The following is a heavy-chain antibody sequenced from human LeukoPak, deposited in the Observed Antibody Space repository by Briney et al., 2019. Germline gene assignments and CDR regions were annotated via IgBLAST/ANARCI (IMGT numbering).Heavy chain of an antibody. CDR1: GITFSSYG. J-gene: IGHJ3*02. Sequence: GGSLRLSCAASGITFSSYGMSWVRQAPGKGLEWVSSISHTGGSPYYADSVKGRFTVSRDNSKNTLYLQMNSLRAEDTAVYYCARGTYYDRSGYYGFDIWGQGTTVTVSS. D-gene: IGHD3-22*01. CDR2: ISHTGGSP. CDR3: ARGTYYDRSGYYGFDI. V-gene: IGHV3-23*01.